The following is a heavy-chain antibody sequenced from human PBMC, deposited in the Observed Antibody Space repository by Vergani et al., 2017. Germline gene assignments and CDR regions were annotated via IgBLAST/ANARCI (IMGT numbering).Heavy chain of an antibody. J-gene: IGHJ4*02. V-gene: IGHV3-66*02. CDR3: ARDFEFRGALEGFDY. D-gene: IGHD3-3*01. CDR1: GFTVSSNY. Sequence: EVQLVESGGGLVQPGGSLRLSCAASGFTVSSNYMSWVRQAPGQGLEWVSVIYSGGSTYYADSVKGRFTISRDNSKNTLYLQMNSLRAGDTAVYYCARDFEFRGALEGFDYWGQGTLVTVSS. CDR2: IYSGGST.